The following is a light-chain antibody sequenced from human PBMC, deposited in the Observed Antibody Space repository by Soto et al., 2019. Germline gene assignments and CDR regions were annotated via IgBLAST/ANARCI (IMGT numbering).Light chain of an antibody. Sequence: QSVLTQPASVSGPPRQSITISCTETSSDVGGYNYVSWYHQPPGKAPKLMIYDVSNRPSGVSNRFSGSKSGNTASLTISGLQAEDEADYYCSSYTSSSTLAYVFGTGTKVTVL. V-gene: IGLV2-14*01. CDR1: SSDVGGYNY. J-gene: IGLJ1*01. CDR2: DVS. CDR3: SSYTSSSTLAYV.